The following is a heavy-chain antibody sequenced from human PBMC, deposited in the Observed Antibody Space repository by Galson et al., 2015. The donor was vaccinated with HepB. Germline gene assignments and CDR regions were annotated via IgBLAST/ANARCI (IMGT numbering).Heavy chain of an antibody. CDR2: INPSGGST. V-gene: IGHV1-46*01. D-gene: IGHD2-2*01. Sequence: SVKVSCKASGYTFTSYYIHWVRQAPGQGLEWMGIINPSGGSTSYAQKFQGRVTMTRDTSTSTVYMELSSLSSEDTAVYYCARPISSTSYTTGFDPWGQGTLVTVSS. CDR3: ARPISSTSYTTGFDP. CDR1: GYTFTSYY. J-gene: IGHJ5*02.